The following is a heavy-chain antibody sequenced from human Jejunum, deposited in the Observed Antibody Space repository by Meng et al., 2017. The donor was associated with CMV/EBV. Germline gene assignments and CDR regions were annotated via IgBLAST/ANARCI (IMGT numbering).Heavy chain of an antibody. CDR3: ARGIGHASNNSHDF. CDR2: VYYSGSA. Sequence: GDSLSRHCGGWIRQSPGKGLEWMGYVYYSGSATYSDSLRSRITIAVDMSKNQVSLNLRSVTAADTAMYFCARGIGHASNNSHDFWGQGTRVTVSS. CDR1: GDSLSRHC. D-gene: IGHD1-1*01. J-gene: IGHJ4*02. V-gene: IGHV4-59*11.